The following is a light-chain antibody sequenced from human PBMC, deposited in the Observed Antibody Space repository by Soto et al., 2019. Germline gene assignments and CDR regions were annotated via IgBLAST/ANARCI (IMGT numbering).Light chain of an antibody. Sequence: QPVLTQSSSVSESLGSSVTLTCTLSSGHSSYIIAWHQQQPGKAPRYLMKLEGSGSYNTGSGVPDRFSGSSSGADRYLTLSSHQLEDESDYYCETWDSNTAVFGGGTQLTVL. CDR2: LEGSGSY. CDR1: SGHSSYI. J-gene: IGLJ7*01. V-gene: IGLV4-60*01. CDR3: ETWDSNTAV.